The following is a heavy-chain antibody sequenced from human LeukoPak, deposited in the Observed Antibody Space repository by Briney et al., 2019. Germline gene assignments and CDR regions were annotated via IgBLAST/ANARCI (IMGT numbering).Heavy chain of an antibody. D-gene: IGHD3-10*01. CDR3: AKDHSNALLRFGEVIRKSRDGYFDY. V-gene: IGHV3-23*01. CDR2: FGGSGGST. CDR1: GFTFSSYG. Sequence: GGSLRLSCAASGFTFSSYGMSWFRQAPGKGLEWVSSFGGSGGSTYYADSVKGRFTISTGNSKNTLYLQMNSLIPEDTAVYYCAKDHSNALLRFGEVIRKSRDGYFDYWGQGTLVTVSS. J-gene: IGHJ4*02.